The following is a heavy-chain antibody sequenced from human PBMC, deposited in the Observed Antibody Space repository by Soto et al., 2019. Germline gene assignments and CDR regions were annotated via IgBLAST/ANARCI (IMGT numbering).Heavy chain of an antibody. V-gene: IGHV3-23*01. CDR2: ISGSGDGT. CDR1: VFTFSSFA. J-gene: IGHJ4*02. CDR3: AGPGYSSQDY. D-gene: IGHD5-18*01. Sequence: GWSLRLSCSASVFTFSSFALSWFRQAPEKGLEWVSAISGSGDGTDYAASVKGRFTISRDNSENTLYLQMNSLRAEDTAVYYCAGPGYSSQDYWGQGALVTVSS.